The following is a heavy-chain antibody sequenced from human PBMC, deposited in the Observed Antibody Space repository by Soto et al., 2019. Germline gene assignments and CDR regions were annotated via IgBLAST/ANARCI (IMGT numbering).Heavy chain of an antibody. CDR2: IYYSGST. Sequence: SETLSLTCTVSGGFISSYYWSWIRQPPGKGLEWIGYIYYSGSTNYNPSLKSRVTISVDTSKNQFSLKLSSVTAADTAVYYCAREYSSSSGSLGNWFDPWGQGTLVTVSS. CDR1: GGFISSYY. J-gene: IGHJ5*02. V-gene: IGHV4-59*01. CDR3: AREYSSSSGSLGNWFDP. D-gene: IGHD6-6*01.